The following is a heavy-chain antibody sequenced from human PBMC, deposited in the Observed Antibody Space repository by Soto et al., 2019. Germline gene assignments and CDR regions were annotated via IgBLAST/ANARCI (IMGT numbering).Heavy chain of an antibody. CDR3: ARDAKAGTTGYYGMDV. V-gene: IGHV1-69*12. CDR1: GGTFSSYA. D-gene: IGHD1-7*01. Sequence: QVQLVQSGAEVKKPGSSVKVSCKASGGTFSSYAISWVRQAPGQGLEWMGGIIPIFGTANYAQKFQGRVTITADESTSTAYMELSSLRAEDTAVYYCARDAKAGTTGYYGMDVWGQGTTVTVSS. J-gene: IGHJ6*02. CDR2: IIPIFGTA.